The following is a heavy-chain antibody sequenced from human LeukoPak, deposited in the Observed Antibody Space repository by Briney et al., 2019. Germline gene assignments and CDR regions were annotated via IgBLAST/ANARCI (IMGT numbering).Heavy chain of an antibody. D-gene: IGHD5-18*01. CDR2: ISASGSTT. J-gene: IGHJ4*02. CDR1: GFTFSGFE. CDR3: ARHGPAYSFDY. V-gene: IGHV3-48*03. Sequence: GGSLRLSCAASGFTFSGFEMHWVRQAPGKGLELVSCISASGSTTHYADSVKGRFTISGDNARNSLYLQMNTLRSEDTAVYYCARHGPAYSFDYWGQGTLVTVSS.